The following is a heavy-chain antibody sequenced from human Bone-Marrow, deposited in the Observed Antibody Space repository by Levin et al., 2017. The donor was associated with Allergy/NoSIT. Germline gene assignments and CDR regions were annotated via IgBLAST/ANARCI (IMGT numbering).Heavy chain of an antibody. Sequence: GGSLRLSCAASGFTFDDYAMHWVRQAPGKGLEWVSGISWNSGSIGYADSVKGRFTISRDNAKNSLYLQMNSLRAEDTALYYCAKDIGRSTSCYTYGPAYFQHWGQGTLVTVSS. D-gene: IGHD2-2*02. V-gene: IGHV3-9*01. CDR1: GFTFDDYA. CDR2: ISWNSGSI. J-gene: IGHJ1*01. CDR3: AKDIGRSTSCYTYGPAYFQH.